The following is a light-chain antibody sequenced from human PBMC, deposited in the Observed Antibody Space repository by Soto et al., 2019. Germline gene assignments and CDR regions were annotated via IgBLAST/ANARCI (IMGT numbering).Light chain of an antibody. Sequence: EIMLTQSPATLSVSPGERATLSCMASQSVSIKLAWYQQKPGQAPRLLIYDTSTRATGIPARFSGSGSGTEFTLTISSLQSEDFAVYYCQQYNNWPPITFGQGTRLEI. CDR3: QQYNNWPPIT. J-gene: IGKJ5*01. CDR2: DTS. V-gene: IGKV3-15*01. CDR1: QSVSIK.